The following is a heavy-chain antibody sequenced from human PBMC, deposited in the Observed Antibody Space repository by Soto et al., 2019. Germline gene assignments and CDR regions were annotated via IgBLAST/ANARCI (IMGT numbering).Heavy chain of an antibody. J-gene: IGHJ3*02. CDR2: IYYSGST. D-gene: IGHD5-12*01. Sequence: PXQTLPLPGTVSGGSISSRRYDWGWIRQPPGKVLEWIVSIYYSGSTYYNPSLKSRVTISVDTSKNQFSLKLSSVTAADTAVYYCARHIDGYNAFDIWGQGTMLTVSS. V-gene: IGHV4-39*01. CDR1: GGSISSRRYD. CDR3: ARHIDGYNAFDI.